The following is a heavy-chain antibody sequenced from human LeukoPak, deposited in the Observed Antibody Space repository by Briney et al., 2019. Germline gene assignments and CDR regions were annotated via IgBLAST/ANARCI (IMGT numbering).Heavy chain of an antibody. Sequence: ASVKVPCTASGYTFTGYYMHWVRPAPGQGLEWMGRINPNSGGTNYAQKFQGRVTMTRDTSISTAYMELSRLRSDDTAVYYCARAESSNWDTKYYFDYWGQGTLVTVSS. CDR1: GYTFTGYY. J-gene: IGHJ4*02. D-gene: IGHD4-11*01. CDR2: INPNSGGT. V-gene: IGHV1-2*06. CDR3: ARAESSNWDTKYYFDY.